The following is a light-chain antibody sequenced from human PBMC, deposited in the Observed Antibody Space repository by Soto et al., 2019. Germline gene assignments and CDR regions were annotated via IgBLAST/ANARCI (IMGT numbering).Light chain of an antibody. J-gene: IGKJ1*01. Sequence: DIQMTQSPSTLSASVGDRVTITCRASQSISSWLAWYQQKPGKVPNLVIYKASSLESGVPSRFSGSGSGTEFTLTISSPQPDDFATYYCQQYDTYSWTFGQGTKVEIK. CDR3: QQYDTYSWT. V-gene: IGKV1-5*03. CDR2: KAS. CDR1: QSISSW.